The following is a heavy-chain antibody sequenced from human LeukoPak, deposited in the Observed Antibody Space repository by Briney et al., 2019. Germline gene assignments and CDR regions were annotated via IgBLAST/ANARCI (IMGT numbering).Heavy chain of an antibody. V-gene: IGHV3-33*06. CDR3: AKSESEVWPWYFDL. D-gene: IGHD1-14*01. CDR2: IWYDGSTK. Sequence: PGGSLRLSCAASGFTFSSYWMSWVRQAPGKGPEWVAVIWYDGSTKYYAESVKGRFTISRDNSKKTLYLQMNSLRAEDAALYYCAKSESEVWPWYFDLWGRGTLVTVSS. CDR1: GFTFSSYW. J-gene: IGHJ2*01.